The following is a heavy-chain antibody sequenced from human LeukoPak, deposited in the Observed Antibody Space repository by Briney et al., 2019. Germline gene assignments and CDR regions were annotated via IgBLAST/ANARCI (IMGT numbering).Heavy chain of an antibody. CDR2: IFYSGST. CDR1: GGSISSYY. D-gene: IGHD6-13*01. CDR3: AREGGSSSWYDY. Sequence: SETLSLTCTFSGGSISSYYWSWLWQPPGKGLEWIGYIFYSGSTNYNPSLKSRVTISVDTSKNQFSLKLSSVTAADTAVYYCAREGGSSSWYDYWGQGTLVTVSS. J-gene: IGHJ4*02. V-gene: IGHV4-59*01.